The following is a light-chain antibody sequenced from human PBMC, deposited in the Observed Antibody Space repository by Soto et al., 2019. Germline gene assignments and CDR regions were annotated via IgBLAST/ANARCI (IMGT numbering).Light chain of an antibody. J-gene: IGKJ1*01. CDR1: QSVRSN. V-gene: IGKV3-15*01. CDR2: DAS. CDR3: QQYNNWPPLT. Sequence: EIVMTQSPGTLSVSLGERPTLSCRASQSVRSNLAWYQQKPGQAPRLLIYDASTRATGIPARFSGSGSGTEFTLTISSLQSEDFAVYYCQQYNNWPPLTFGQGTKVDIK.